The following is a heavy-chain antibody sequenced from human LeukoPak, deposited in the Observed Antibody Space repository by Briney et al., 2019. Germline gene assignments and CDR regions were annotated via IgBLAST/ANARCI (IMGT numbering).Heavy chain of an antibody. CDR1: GDSVSRNSGY. CDR2: TYYRSKWYN. V-gene: IGHV6-1*01. Sequence: SQTLSLTCAISGDSVSRNSGYWNWIRQSPSRGLEWLGRTYYRSKWYNDYAVSVKSRITINPGTSKNQFSLQLNSLTPEDPAVYYCASQEELQAHAFDIWGQGTMVTVSS. J-gene: IGHJ3*02. D-gene: IGHD1-26*01. CDR3: ASQEELQAHAFDI.